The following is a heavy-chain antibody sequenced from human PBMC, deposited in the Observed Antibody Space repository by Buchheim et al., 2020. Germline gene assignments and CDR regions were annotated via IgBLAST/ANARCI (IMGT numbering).Heavy chain of an antibody. J-gene: IGHJ6*02. V-gene: IGHV3-66*02. CDR2: IYRGGTT. CDR1: GFTVSSNY. D-gene: IGHD3-10*01. CDR3: AKAVLIADYYYGMDV. Sequence: EVQVVESGGDLVQPGGSLRLSCAASGFTVSSNYMNWVRQAPGKGLEWVLIIYRGGTTYYADSVRGRFTISRDNSKNTLYLQMNSLRTEDTAVYYCAKAVLIADYYYGMDVWGPGTT.